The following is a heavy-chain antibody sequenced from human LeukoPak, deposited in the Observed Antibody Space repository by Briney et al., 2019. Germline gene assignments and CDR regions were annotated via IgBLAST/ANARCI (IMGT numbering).Heavy chain of an antibody. V-gene: IGHV1-2*02. D-gene: IGHD2-2*01. Sequence: ASVKVSCKASGYTFTGYYMHWVRQAPGQGLEWMGWINPNSGGTNYAQKFQGRVAMTRDTSISTAYMELSRLRSDDTAVYYCARYCSSTSCSKGYDYWGQGTLVTVSS. CDR2: INPNSGGT. J-gene: IGHJ4*02. CDR3: ARYCSSTSCSKGYDY. CDR1: GYTFTGYY.